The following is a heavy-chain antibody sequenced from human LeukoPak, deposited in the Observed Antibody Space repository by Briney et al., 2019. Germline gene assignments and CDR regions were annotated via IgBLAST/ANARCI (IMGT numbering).Heavy chain of an antibody. CDR3: ARLRVSGSYLYYFDY. Sequence: SETLSLTCTVSGGSISSYHWSWVRQPPGKGLEWIGYILTSETTNYNPSLKSRLTISVDTSKNQFTLRLSSVTAADTAAYYCARLRVSGSYLYYFDYWGQGTLVTVSS. CDR1: GGSISSYH. D-gene: IGHD1-26*01. J-gene: IGHJ4*02. CDR2: ILTSETT. V-gene: IGHV4-4*09.